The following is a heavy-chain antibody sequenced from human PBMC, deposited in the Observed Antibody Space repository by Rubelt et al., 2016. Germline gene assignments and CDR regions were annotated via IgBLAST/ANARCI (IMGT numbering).Heavy chain of an antibody. V-gene: IGHV1-24*01. CDR3: ATVSCSGGSCYSLSLGY. Sequence: QVHLVQSGAEMREPGSSVKVSCKVSGYTLTELSMHWVRQAPGKGLEWMGGFDPEDGETIYAQKFQGRVTMTEDTSTDTAYMELSSLRSEDTAVYYCATVSCSGGSCYSLSLGYWGQGTLVTVSS. CDR1: GYTLTELS. J-gene: IGHJ4*02. CDR2: FDPEDGET. D-gene: IGHD2-15*01.